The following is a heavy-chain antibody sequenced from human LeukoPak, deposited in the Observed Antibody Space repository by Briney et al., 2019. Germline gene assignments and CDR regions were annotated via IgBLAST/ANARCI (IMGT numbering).Heavy chain of an antibody. CDR3: ARDFLNTFDI. CDR1: GFTFSSYW. CDR2: IKQDGSEK. Sequence: GGSLRLSCEASGFTFSSYWMSWVRQAPGKGLEWVANIKQDGSEKYYVDSVKGRFTISRDNAKNSLYLQMNSLRAEDTAVYYCARDFLNTFDIWGQGTMVTVSS. J-gene: IGHJ3*02. D-gene: IGHD1/OR15-1a*01. V-gene: IGHV3-7*01.